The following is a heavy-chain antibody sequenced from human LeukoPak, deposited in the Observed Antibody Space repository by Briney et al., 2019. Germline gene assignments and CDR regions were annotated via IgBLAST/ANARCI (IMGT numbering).Heavy chain of an antibody. CDR3: ARLGCSGGSCSHY. Sequence: ASVKVSCKASGYTFTGYYMHWVRQAPGQGLEWMGIINPSGGSTSYAQKFQGRVTMTRDMSTSTVYMELSSLRSEDTAVYYCARLGCSGGSCSHYWGQGTLVTVSS. CDR2: INPSGGST. V-gene: IGHV1-46*01. CDR1: GYTFTGYY. D-gene: IGHD2-15*01. J-gene: IGHJ4*02.